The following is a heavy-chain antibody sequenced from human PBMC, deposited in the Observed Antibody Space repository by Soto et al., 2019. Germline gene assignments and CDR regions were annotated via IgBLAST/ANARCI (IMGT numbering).Heavy chain of an antibody. CDR3: ASSGQPQLVYWY. V-gene: IGHV4-31*03. D-gene: IGHD6-13*01. CDR1: GGSISSGGYY. J-gene: IGHJ4*02. Sequence: PSDTLSLTCTVSGGSISSGGYYWSWIRQHPGKGLEWIGYIYYSGSTYYNPSLKSRVTISVDTSKNQFSLKLSSVTAADTAVYYCASSGQPQLVYWYWGQGTQVTVSS. CDR2: IYYSGST.